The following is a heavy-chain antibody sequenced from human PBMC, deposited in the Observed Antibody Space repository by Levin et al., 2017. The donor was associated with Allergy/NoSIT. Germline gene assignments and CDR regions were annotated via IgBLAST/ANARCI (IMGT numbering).Heavy chain of an antibody. CDR1: GNRFTSYW. J-gene: IGHJ4*02. CDR2: IYPGDSDT. Sequence: PGGSLRLSCKDSGNRFTSYWIGWVRQMPGKGLEWMGIIYPGDSDTRYSPSFQGQVTISADKSISTAYLQWSSLKASDTAMYYCASYSCSSSCSFDYWGQGTLVTVSS. CDR3: ASYSCSSSCSFDY. D-gene: IGHD2-2*01. V-gene: IGHV5-51*01.